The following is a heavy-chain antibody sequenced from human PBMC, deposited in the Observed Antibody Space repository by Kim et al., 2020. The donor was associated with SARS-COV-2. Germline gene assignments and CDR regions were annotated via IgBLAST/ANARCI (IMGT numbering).Heavy chain of an antibody. CDR1: GGSISMSNSS. CDR3: ARRGSDSSTNFPYFAH. D-gene: IGHD3-22*01. V-gene: IGHV4-39*01. J-gene: IGHJ4*02. CDR2: INYSRST. Sequence: SETLSLTCSVSGGSISMSNSSWDWTRQPPGKGLEWIGCINYSRSTYHNPSLKRRVTMSADTSNNQLSLKPTSVTAAATAVYYCARRGSDSSTNFPYFAHWGQGTLVTVSP.